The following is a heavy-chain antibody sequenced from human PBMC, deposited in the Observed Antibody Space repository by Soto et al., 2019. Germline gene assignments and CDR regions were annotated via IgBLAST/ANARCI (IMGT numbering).Heavy chain of an antibody. J-gene: IGHJ4*02. CDR1: GFTFSSYS. CDR3: ARDTENPWLVASFDY. D-gene: IGHD6-19*01. CDR2: ISSSSSYI. Sequence: PGGFLRLSCAASGFTFSSYSMNWVRQAPGKGLEWVSSISSSSSYIYYADSVKGRFTISRDNAKNSLYLQMNSLRAEDTAVYYCARDTENPWLVASFDYWGQGTLVTVSS. V-gene: IGHV3-21*01.